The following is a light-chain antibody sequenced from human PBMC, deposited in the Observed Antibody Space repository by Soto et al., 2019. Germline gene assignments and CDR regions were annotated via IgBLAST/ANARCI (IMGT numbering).Light chain of an antibody. V-gene: IGLV2-14*01. J-gene: IGLJ1*01. CDR2: EVS. CDR3: NSYTRQSTGV. Sequence: QSVLTQPASVSGSPGQSITISCTGTSSDVGGYNYVSWYQQHPGKAPKLIIYEVSNRPSGVSNRFSGSKSGNTASLTISGLQAEDEADYYCNSYTRQSTGVFGTGTKLTVL. CDR1: SSDVGGYNY.